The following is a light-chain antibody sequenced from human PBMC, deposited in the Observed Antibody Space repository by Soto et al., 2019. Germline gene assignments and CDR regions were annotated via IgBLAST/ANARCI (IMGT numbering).Light chain of an antibody. CDR3: QQYNNWPRA. CDR1: QSVRSN. CDR2: GAS. V-gene: IGKV3-15*01. J-gene: IGKJ1*01. Sequence: VMTQSPATLYVSPGERATLSCRASQSVRSNLAWYQQKPGQAPRLLVYGASARATGIPARFSGGGSGTDFTLTISSLQSEDFALYYCQQYNNWPRAFGQGTKVDIK.